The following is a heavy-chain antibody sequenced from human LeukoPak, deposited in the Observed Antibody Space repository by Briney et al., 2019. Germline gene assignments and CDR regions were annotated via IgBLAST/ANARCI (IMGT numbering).Heavy chain of an antibody. Sequence: GGSLRLSCAASGFTFSSYSMNWVRQAPGKGLEWVARIVSETVGGRTDYAASVKGRFTISRDDSKSTLFLQMSSLKIEDTAVYYCATSITTPGAFDIWGQGVLVTVSS. CDR1: GFTFSSYS. D-gene: IGHD1-1*01. CDR2: IVSETVGGRT. J-gene: IGHJ4*02. CDR3: ATSITTPGAFDI. V-gene: IGHV3-15*04.